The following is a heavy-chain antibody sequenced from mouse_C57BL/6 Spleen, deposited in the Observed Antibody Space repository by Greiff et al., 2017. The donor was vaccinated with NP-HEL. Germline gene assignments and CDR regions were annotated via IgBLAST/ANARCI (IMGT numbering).Heavy chain of an antibody. V-gene: IGHV1-4*01. CDR1: GYTFTSYT. Sequence: QVQLQQSGADLARPGASVKMSCKASGYTFTSYTMHWVKQRPGQGLEWIGYINPSSGYTKYNQKFKDKATLTADKSSSTAYMQLSSLTSEDSAVYYCARSDYGSSYYFDYWGQGTTLTVSS. CDR2: INPSSGYT. J-gene: IGHJ2*01. D-gene: IGHD1-1*01. CDR3: ARSDYGSSYYFDY.